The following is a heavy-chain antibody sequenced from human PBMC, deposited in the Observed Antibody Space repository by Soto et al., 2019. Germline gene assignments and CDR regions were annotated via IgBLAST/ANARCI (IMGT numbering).Heavy chain of an antibody. D-gene: IGHD4-4*01. CDR3: ARDRGDNYPETYYVMDV. J-gene: IGHJ6*02. Sequence: QVQLVQSGAEVKKPGSSVKVSCKASGGTFSSYAISWVRQAPGQGLEWMGGIIPIFGTANYAQKFQGRVTITAAESTSTAYMELSSLRSEDRAVYSCARDRGDNYPETYYVMDVWGHGTTVTVSS. CDR1: GGTFSSYA. CDR2: IIPIFGTA. V-gene: IGHV1-69*01.